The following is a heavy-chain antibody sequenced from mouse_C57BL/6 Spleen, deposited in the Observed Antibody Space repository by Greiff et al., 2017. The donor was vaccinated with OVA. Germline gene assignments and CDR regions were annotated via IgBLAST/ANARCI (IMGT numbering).Heavy chain of an antibody. CDR1: GYSFTDYH. V-gene: IGHV1-39*01. D-gene: IGHD2-4*01. Sequence: VQLKESGPELVKPGASVKISCKASGYSFTDYHMNWVKQSHGKSLEWIGVITPYYGTTSYNQKFKGTATLHVDQSSSTASMKINSLTSEVSEVYYCARDDYDCAMDDWGQGTSVTVSS. J-gene: IGHJ4*01. CDR3: ARDDYDCAMDD. CDR2: ITPYYGTT.